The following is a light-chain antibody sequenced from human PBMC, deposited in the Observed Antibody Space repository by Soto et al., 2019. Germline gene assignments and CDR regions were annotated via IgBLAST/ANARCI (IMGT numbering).Light chain of an antibody. V-gene: IGLV2-14*01. CDR3: SSYTRSSPR. J-gene: IGLJ3*02. CDR1: SSDVGDSDY. Sequence: QYALTQPASVSGSPGQSITISCTGTSSDVGDSDYVSWYQQHPGKAPKLMIYEVSNRPSGVSNRFSGSKSGNTASLTISGLQAEDEADYYCSSYTRSSPRFGGGTKLTVL. CDR2: EVS.